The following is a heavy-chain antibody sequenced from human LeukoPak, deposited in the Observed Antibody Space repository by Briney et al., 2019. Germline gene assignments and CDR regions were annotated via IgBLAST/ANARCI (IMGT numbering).Heavy chain of an antibody. CDR3: ARGSTMIVVVRGYYFDY. CDR1: GASINSGSYY. D-gene: IGHD3-22*01. J-gene: IGHJ4*02. CDR2: FSSSGST. Sequence: SETLSLTCTVSGASINSGSYYWSWLRQPAGKGLEFIGHFSSSGSTNYNPSLRSRITISVDTSKNQFSLKVSSVTAADTAVYYCARGSTMIVVVRGYYFDYWGQGTLVTVSS. V-gene: IGHV4-61*09.